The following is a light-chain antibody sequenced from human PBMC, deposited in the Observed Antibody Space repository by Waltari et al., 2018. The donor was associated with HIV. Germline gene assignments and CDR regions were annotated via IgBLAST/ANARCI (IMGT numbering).Light chain of an antibody. V-gene: IGLV2-11*01. CDR1: SRDAGAYNY. CDR3: CSYAGSYTRV. Sequence: QSALTQPRSVSGSPGPSVTISCTGTSRDAGAYNYVSWYQQPPGKAPKVIICDVSKRPSGVPDRFSGSKSGNTASLTISVLQAEDEADYYCCSYAGSYTRVFGGGTKLTVL. J-gene: IGLJ3*02. CDR2: DVS.